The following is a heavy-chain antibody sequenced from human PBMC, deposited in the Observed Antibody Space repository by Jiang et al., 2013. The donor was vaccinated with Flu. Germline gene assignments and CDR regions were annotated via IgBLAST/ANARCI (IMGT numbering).Heavy chain of an antibody. CDR1: GFTFSSYA. V-gene: IGHV3-30*04. Sequence: AASGFTFSSYAMHWVRQAPGKGLEWVAVISYDGSNKYYADSVKGRFTISRDNSKNTLYLQMNSLRAEDTAVYYCARDFRIAYSGSSFGTLDDYWGQGTLVTVSS. CDR3: ARDFRIAYSGSSFGTLDDY. CDR2: ISYDGSNK. J-gene: IGHJ4*02. D-gene: IGHD1-26*01.